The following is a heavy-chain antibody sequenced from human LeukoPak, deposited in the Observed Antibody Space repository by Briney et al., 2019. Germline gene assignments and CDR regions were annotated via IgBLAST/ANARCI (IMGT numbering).Heavy chain of an antibody. CDR3: ARGGLSGFPFYAVPPAY. D-gene: IGHD2-2*01. Sequence: SETLSPTCAVYGGSFSGYYRSWIRQPPGKGLEWIGEINHSGSTNYNPSLKSRVTISVDTSKNQFSLKLSSVTAADTAVYYCARGGLSGFPFYAVPPAYWGQGTLVTVSS. V-gene: IGHV4-34*01. CDR1: GGSFSGYY. J-gene: IGHJ4*02. CDR2: INHSGST.